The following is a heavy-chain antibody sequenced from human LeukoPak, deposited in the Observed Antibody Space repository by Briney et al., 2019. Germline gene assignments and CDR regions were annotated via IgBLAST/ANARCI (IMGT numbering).Heavy chain of an antibody. D-gene: IGHD2-15*01. J-gene: IGHJ6*02. CDR1: GYTFTGYY. CDR3: ARDVVGRGYCSGGTCFPDYYGMDV. Sequence: GASVKVSCKASGYTFTGYYMHWMRQAPGQGLEWMGWINPNSGGTNYAQKFQGWVTMTRDTSISTAYMELSRLRSDGTAVYYCARDVVGRGYCSGGTCFPDYYGMDVWGQGTTVTVSS. CDR2: INPNSGGT. V-gene: IGHV1-2*04.